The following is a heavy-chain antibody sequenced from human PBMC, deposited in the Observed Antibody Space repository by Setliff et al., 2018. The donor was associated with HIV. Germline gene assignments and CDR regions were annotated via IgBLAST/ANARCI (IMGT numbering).Heavy chain of an antibody. CDR1: GYTFNDFY. Sequence: ASVKVSCKASGYTFNDFYIHWVRQAPGQGLEWIGRINPKSGVADYLNKFQGRVTMTTDTSTNTAHMELIRPRFDDTAVYYCARAHFLVAMTRNWFDPWGQGTLVTVSS. CDR3: ARAHFLVAMTRNWFDP. J-gene: IGHJ5*02. CDR2: INPKSGVA. V-gene: IGHV1-2*06. D-gene: IGHD5-12*01.